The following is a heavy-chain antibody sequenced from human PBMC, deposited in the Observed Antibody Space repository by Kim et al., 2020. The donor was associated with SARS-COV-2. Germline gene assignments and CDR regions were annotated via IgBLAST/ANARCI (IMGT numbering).Heavy chain of an antibody. Sequence: SETLSLTCSVSGGPMTTYFWSWIRQPPGNTLEWIGYTYSSGSTNYNPSLKSRVIISVDTSKNQFSLNLSSVTAADTAVYYCARRYNWKRGLGHAFDVWG. CDR2: TYSSGST. CDR3: ARRYNWKRGLGHAFDV. D-gene: IGHD1-1*01. J-gene: IGHJ3*01. V-gene: IGHV4-59*08. CDR1: GGPMTTYF.